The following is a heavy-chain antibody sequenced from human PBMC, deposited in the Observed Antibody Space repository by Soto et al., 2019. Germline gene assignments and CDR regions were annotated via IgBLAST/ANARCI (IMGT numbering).Heavy chain of an antibody. Sequence: GASVKVSCKASGYTITSYGISCVRQAPGQGLEWMGWISAYNGNTNYAQKLQGRVTMTTDTSTSTAYMELRSLRSDDTAVYYCARDSDIVVVKMDVWGQGTTVTVSS. CDR2: ISAYNGNT. CDR3: ARDSDIVVVKMDV. D-gene: IGHD2-15*01. V-gene: IGHV1-18*01. J-gene: IGHJ6*02. CDR1: GYTITSYG.